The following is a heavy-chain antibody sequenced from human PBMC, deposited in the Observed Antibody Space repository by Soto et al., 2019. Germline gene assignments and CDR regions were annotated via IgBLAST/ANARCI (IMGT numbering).Heavy chain of an antibody. D-gene: IGHD6-6*01. CDR1: GDSISSSTYY. J-gene: IGHJ4*02. CDR3: ARPYFSSSSMFDY. CDR2: IYHTGTT. Sequence: SETLSLTCTVSGDSISSSTYYWVWIRQPPGKGLEWIGCIYHTGTTYYNPSLKSRVTISVDTSKNQFSLKLSSVTATDTAVYYCARPYFSSSSMFDYWGQGTLVTVSS. V-gene: IGHV4-39*01.